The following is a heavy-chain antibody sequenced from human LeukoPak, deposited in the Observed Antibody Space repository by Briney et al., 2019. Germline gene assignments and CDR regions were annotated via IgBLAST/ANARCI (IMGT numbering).Heavy chain of an antibody. CDR1: GYSFIGYY. D-gene: IGHD4-17*01. CDR3: ARAFYGDYDGY. V-gene: IGHV1-2*02. Sequence: AAVKVSCKASGYSFIGYYIHWVRQTPGQGLEWLGWINPNSGGTNYAQKFQGRVTMTRDTSISTAYMELSRLRSDDTAVYYCARAFYGDYDGYWGQGTLVIVSS. CDR2: INPNSGGT. J-gene: IGHJ4*02.